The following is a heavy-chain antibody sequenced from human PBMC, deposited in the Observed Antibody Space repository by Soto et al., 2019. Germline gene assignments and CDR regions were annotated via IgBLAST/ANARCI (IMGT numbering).Heavy chain of an antibody. Sequence: PSETLSLTCTVSGGSISSYYWSWIRQPPGKELQYIGYIYYSGSTNYNPSLKRRVTISDDTSTNQFSLTLSSVTAADTAVYYCARQAEGGYNYGYWGQGTLVTVSS. CDR2: IYYSGST. J-gene: IGHJ4*02. CDR3: ARQAEGGYNYGY. D-gene: IGHD5-12*01. V-gene: IGHV4-59*08. CDR1: GGSISSYY.